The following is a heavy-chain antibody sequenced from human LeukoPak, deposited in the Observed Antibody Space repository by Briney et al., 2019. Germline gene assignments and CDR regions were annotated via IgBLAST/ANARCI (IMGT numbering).Heavy chain of an antibody. J-gene: IGHJ4*02. V-gene: IGHV4-59*01. Sequence: SETLSLTCTVSGGSISGYYWSWIRQPPGKGLEWIAYIYDTGGTRYNPSLKSRVTISVDPSKRELSLQLSSETAADTTVYYCARGNSSGWYGGFDHWGRGTLVTVSS. CDR1: GGSISGYY. CDR3: ARGNSSGWYGGFDH. D-gene: IGHD6-19*01. CDR2: IYDTGGT.